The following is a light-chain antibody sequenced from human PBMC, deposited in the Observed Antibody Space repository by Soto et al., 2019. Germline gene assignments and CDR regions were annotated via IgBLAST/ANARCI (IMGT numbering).Light chain of an antibody. V-gene: IGKV3-15*01. CDR3: QPYNHWPPLT. J-gene: IGKJ4*01. Sequence: EIVMTQSPATLSVSRGERATLSCRASQSVGRNLAWYQQKPGQAPRLLIYGASTRATGIPARFSGSGSGTEFTLTTSSLQSEDFALYSCQPYNHWPPLTFGGGTKVEIK. CDR2: GAS. CDR1: QSVGRN.